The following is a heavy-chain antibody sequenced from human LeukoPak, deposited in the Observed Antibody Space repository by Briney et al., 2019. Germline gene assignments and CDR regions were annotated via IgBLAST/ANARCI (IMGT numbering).Heavy chain of an antibody. D-gene: IGHD5-18*01. V-gene: IGHV4-30-4*01. Sequence: PSETLSLTCTVSGGSISSGGYYWSWIRQPPGKGLEWIGYIYYSGSTYYNPSLKSRVTISVDTSKNQFSLKLSSVTAADTAVYYCARGRGYSYGPPVVWGQGTLVTVSS. CDR3: ARGRGYSYGPPVV. CDR1: GGSISSGGYY. CDR2: IYYSGST. J-gene: IGHJ4*02.